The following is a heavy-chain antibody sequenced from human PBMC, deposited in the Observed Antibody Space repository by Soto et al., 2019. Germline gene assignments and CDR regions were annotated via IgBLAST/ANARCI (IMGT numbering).Heavy chain of an antibody. J-gene: IGHJ5*02. CDR3: ARNGVYSLGS. V-gene: IGHV4-4*02. CDR1: GGSISSDNW. Sequence: QVQLQESGPGLVKPSGTLSLTCAVSGGSISSDNWWNWVRQPPGQGLGWIGEVYRSGSTNYDPSLKSRVTISIDMSKNQCSLTLTSVTAADTAMYYCARNGVYSLGSWGQGTLVTVSS. D-gene: IGHD4-17*01. CDR2: VYRSGST.